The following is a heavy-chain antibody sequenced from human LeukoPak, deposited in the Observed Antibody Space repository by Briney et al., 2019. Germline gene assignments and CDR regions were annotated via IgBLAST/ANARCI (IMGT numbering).Heavy chain of an antibody. D-gene: IGHD6-19*01. CDR3: ARGGSLAAAPHRYYFDY. CDR2: INPSGGST. CDR1: GYTFTSYY. J-gene: IGHJ4*02. V-gene: IGHV1-46*01. Sequence: ASVKVSCKASGYTFTSYYMHWVRQAPGQGLEWMGIINPSGGSTTHAQKFQGRVTMTRDTSTSTVYMELSSLRSEDTAVFYCARGGSLAAAPHRYYFDYWGQGTPVTVSS.